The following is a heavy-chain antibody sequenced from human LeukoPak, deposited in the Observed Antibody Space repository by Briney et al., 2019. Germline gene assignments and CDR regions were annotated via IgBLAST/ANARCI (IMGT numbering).Heavy chain of an antibody. CDR3: ARDGGTRLGFDP. D-gene: IGHD1/OR15-1a*01. V-gene: IGHV4-34*01. Sequence: PSETLSLTCAMHSECSGGDDWTWIRQPPGKGLEWIGEVSPGGSTRYNPSLRSRVTISLDTSRSRFSLRLSSVTAADTGVYYCARDGGTRLGFDPWGQGTLVTVSS. J-gene: IGHJ5*02. CDR2: VSPGGST. CDR1: SECSGGDD.